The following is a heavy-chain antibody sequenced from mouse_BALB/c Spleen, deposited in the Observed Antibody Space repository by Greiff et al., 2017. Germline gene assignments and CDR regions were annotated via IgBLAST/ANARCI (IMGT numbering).Heavy chain of an antibody. D-gene: IGHD1-1*01. CDR3: ARGILRSWFAY. V-gene: IGHV5-12-2*01. J-gene: IGHJ3*01. Sequence: EVMLVESGGGLVQPGGSLKLSCAASGFTFSSYTMSWVRQTPEKRLEWVAYISNGGGSTYYPDTVKGRFTISRDNAKNTLYPQMSSLKSEDTAMYYCARGILRSWFAYWGQGTLVTVSA. CDR1: GFTFSSYT. CDR2: ISNGGGST.